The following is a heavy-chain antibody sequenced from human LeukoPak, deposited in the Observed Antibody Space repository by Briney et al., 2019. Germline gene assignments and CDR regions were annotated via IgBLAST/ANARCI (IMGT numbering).Heavy chain of an antibody. D-gene: IGHD2/OR15-2a*01. J-gene: IGHJ6*03. CDR1: GGSISSYY. CDR3: ARTFGVAHYYYYMDV. V-gene: IGHV4-34*01. CDR2: INHSGGT. Sequence: SETLSLTCTVSGGSISSYYWSWIRQPPGKGLEWIGEINHSGGTNYNPSLKSRVTISVDTSKSQFSLKLSSVTAADTAVYYCARTFGVAHYYYYMDVWRKGTTVTVSS.